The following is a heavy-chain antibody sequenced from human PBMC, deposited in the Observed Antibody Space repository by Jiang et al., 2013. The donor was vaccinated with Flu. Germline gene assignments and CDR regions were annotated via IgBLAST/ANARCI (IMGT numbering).Heavy chain of an antibody. CDR1: GYTFTIYY. CDR3: ARGITAAGTGYGMDV. Sequence: GAEVKKPGAPLKVSCKTSGYTFTIYYMNWVRQAPGQGLEWMGIIKPSDGSTNYAQKFQGRVTMTRDTSTSTVYMELSSLRSEDTAVYHCARGITAAGTGYGMDVWGQGTTVTV. V-gene: IGHV1-46*01. CDR2: IKPSDGST. J-gene: IGHJ6*02. D-gene: IGHD6-13*01.